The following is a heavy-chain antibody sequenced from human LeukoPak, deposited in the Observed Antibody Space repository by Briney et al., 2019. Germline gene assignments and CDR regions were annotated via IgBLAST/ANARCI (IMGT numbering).Heavy chain of an antibody. V-gene: IGHV2-5*01. D-gene: IGHD2-2*01. CDR3: AHNGVYCSSTSCYDY. CDR1: GFSLSTSGVG. CDR2: IYWNDDK. Sequence: SGPTLVNPTQTLTLTCTFSGFSLSTSGVGVCWIRQPPGKALEWLALIYWNDDKRYSPSLKSRLTITKDTSKNQVVLTMTNMDPVDTATYYCAHNGVYCSSTSCYDYWGQGTLVTVSS. J-gene: IGHJ4*02.